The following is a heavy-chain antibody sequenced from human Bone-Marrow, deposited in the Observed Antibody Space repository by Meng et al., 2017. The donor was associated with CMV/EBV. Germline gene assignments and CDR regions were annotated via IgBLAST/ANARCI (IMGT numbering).Heavy chain of an antibody. CDR1: GYTLTELS. V-gene: IGHV1-24*01. Sequence: ASVKVSCKVSGYTLTELSMHWVRQAPGKGLEWMGGFDPEDGETIYAQKFQGRVTMTEDTSTDTAYMELSSLRSEDTAVYYCARDGGYSSSSSPGFDYWGQGTLVTVSS. D-gene: IGHD6-6*01. J-gene: IGHJ4*02. CDR2: FDPEDGET. CDR3: ARDGGYSSSSSPGFDY.